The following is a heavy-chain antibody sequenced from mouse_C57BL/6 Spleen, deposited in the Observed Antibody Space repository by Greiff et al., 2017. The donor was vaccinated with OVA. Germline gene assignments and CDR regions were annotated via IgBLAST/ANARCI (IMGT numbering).Heavy chain of an antibody. CDR1: GFTFSSYA. CDR3: ARDYRYYFDY. Sequence: VQLQESGGGLVKPGGSLKLSCAASGFTFSSYAMSWVRQTPEKRLEWVATISDGGSYTYYPDNVKGRFTISRENAKNNLYLQMSHLKSEDTAMYYCARDYRYYFDYWGQGTTLTVSS. V-gene: IGHV5-4*01. CDR2: ISDGGSYT. J-gene: IGHJ2*01.